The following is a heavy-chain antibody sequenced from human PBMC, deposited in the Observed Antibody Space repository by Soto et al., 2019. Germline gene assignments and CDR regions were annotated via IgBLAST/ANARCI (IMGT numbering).Heavy chain of an antibody. J-gene: IGHJ4*02. D-gene: IGHD5-18*01. Sequence: SETLSLTCGVFGGSSNSYYWNWIRQPPGKGLEWIGDIEHSGSTTYNPSLKSRVTISVYTSKNQFSLELNSVTAADTAVYYCATGDYIYGYIDSWGQGTLVTVSS. CDR3: ATGDYIYGYIDS. V-gene: IGHV4-34*01. CDR1: GGSSNSYY. CDR2: IEHSGST.